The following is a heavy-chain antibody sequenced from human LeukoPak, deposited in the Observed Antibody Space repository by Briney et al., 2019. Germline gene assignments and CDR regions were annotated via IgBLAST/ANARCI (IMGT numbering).Heavy chain of an antibody. J-gene: IGHJ4*02. V-gene: IGHV3-33*06. CDR1: GFTFSHYA. Sequence: GGSLRRYCAASGFTFSHYAMHWVRQAPGKGLEWVAVIWYDGSHDTYTDSVKGRFTVSRDNFKNVLHLQMNSLRVEDTAVYYCAKEGDYCSSSGCHKRGIDYWGQGTLVTVSS. CDR3: AKEGDYCSSSGCHKRGIDY. CDR2: IWYDGSHD. D-gene: IGHD2-2*01.